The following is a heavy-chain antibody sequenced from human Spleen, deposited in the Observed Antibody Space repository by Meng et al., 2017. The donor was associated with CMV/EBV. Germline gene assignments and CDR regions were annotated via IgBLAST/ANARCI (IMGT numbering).Heavy chain of an antibody. D-gene: IGHD3-22*01. V-gene: IGHV2-5*01. CDR1: GFSLSASGVG. Sequence: LRLSCVVSGFSLSASGVGVGWIRHPPGKVLEWLALIYWNDDKRSSPSLKSRLTITKDTSKNQVVLTMTNMDPVDTATYYCAVSTSITMIVVAAFDIWGQGTMVTVSS. CDR2: IYWNDDK. J-gene: IGHJ3*02. CDR3: AVSTSITMIVVAAFDI.